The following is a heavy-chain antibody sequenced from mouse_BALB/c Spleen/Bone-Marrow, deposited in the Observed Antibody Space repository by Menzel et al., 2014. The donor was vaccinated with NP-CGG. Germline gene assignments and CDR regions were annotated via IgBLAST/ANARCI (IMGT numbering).Heavy chain of an antibody. J-gene: IGHJ4*01. V-gene: IGHV8-8*01. Sequence: QVTLKVCGPGILQPSQTLSLTCSFSGFSLSTSGMGVGWIRQPSGKGLEWLAHIWWDDDKYYNTALKSGLTISKDTSKNQVSLKIASVDTADTATYYCARIYDYDDYYAMDYWGQGISVTVSS. CDR2: IWWDDDK. D-gene: IGHD2-4*01. CDR1: GFSLSTSGMG. CDR3: ARIYDYDDYYAMDY.